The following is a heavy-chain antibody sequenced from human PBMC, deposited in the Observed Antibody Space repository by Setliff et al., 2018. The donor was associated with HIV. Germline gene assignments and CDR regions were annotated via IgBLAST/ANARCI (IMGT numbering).Heavy chain of an antibody. Sequence: GESLKISCKGSGYSFTSYWIAWLRQMPGKGLECMGIIYPGGSDTRYSPSFQGQVTISADKSISTAYLQWSSLKASDTAMYYCARHGQYGSGSYYNRPFDYWGRGTLVTVSS. D-gene: IGHD3-10*01. J-gene: IGHJ4*02. CDR2: IYPGGSDT. CDR1: GYSFTSYW. V-gene: IGHV5-51*01. CDR3: ARHGQYGSGSYYNRPFDY.